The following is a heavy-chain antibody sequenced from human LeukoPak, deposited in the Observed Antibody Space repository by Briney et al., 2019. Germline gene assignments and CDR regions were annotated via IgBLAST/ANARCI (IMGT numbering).Heavy chain of an antibody. V-gene: IGHV3-48*02. CDR1: GFTFSSYS. D-gene: IGHD3-9*01. CDR3: ARGDILTGANWFDP. J-gene: IGHJ5*02. Sequence: GGSLRLSCAASGFTFSSYSMNWVRQAPGKGLEWVSYISSSSSTIYYADSVKGRFTISRDNAKNSLYLQMNSLRDEDTAVYYCARGDILTGANWFDPWGQGTLATVSS. CDR2: ISSSSSTI.